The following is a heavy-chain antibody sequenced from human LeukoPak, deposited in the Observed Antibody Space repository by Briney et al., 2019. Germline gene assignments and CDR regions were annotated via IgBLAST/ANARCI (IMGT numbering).Heavy chain of an antibody. Sequence: GGSLRLYCAASGFIFNNYCMSWVRQAPGKGLEWVVNIKKDGSERYYVDSVKGRFTISRDKAKNSLYLQMNSLRAEDTAVYYCARSVAGFDYWGQGNLVTVSS. V-gene: IGHV3-7*01. CDR1: GFIFNNYC. J-gene: IGHJ4*02. CDR2: IKKDGSER. CDR3: ARSVAGFDY. D-gene: IGHD6-19*01.